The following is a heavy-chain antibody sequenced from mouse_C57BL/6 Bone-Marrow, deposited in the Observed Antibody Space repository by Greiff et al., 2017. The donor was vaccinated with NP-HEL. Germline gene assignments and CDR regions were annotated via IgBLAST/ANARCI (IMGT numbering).Heavy chain of an antibody. CDR1: GFSLTSYG. J-gene: IGHJ2*01. CDR2: IWSGGST. Sequence: VQLQQSGPGLVQPSQSLSITCTVSGFSLTSYGVHWVRQSPGKGLEWLGVIWSGGSTDYNAAFISRLSISKDNSKSQVFFKMNSLQADDTAIYYCASHYYGRFYYGGQGTTLTVSS. D-gene: IGHD1-2*01. V-gene: IGHV2-2*01. CDR3: ASHYYGRFYY.